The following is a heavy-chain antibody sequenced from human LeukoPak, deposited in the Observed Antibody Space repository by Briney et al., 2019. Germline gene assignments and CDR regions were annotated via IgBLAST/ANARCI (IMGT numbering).Heavy chain of an antibody. J-gene: IGHJ4*02. CDR2: ISPSGDFT. V-gene: IGHV3-23*01. CDR1: GFTFSSHS. D-gene: IGHD6-19*01. CDR3: SAQPEAVAGGMHY. Sequence: QPGGSLRLSCAASGFTFSSHSMTWVRQAPGKGLDWVSTISPSGDFTFYADSVKGRFTVSRDNSRNTLYLQMNTLRAEDTAVYYCSAQPEAVAGGMHYWGQGALVTVSS.